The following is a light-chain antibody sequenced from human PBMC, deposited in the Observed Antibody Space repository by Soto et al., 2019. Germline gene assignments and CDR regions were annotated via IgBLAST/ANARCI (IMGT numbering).Light chain of an antibody. Sequence: QSVLTQPHSVSGSPGQSVTISCTGTSSDVGSYNRVSWYQQPPGTAPKLMIYEVSNRPSGVPDRFSGSKSGNTASLTISGLQAEDEADYYCSLYTSSSTYVFGTGTKVTVL. J-gene: IGLJ1*01. V-gene: IGLV2-18*01. CDR3: SLYTSSSTYV. CDR2: EVS. CDR1: SSDVGSYNR.